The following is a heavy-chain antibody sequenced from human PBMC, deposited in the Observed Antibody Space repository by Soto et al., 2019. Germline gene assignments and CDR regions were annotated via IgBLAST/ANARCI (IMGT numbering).Heavy chain of an antibody. D-gene: IGHD1-26*01. CDR3: ARDSSGRYPAYFDY. J-gene: IGHJ4*02. CDR1: GFPFSSYA. CDR2: ISYDGSNK. V-gene: IGHV3-30-3*01. Sequence: GGSLRLSCAASGFPFSSYAIHWVRQAPGKGLEWVAVISYDGSNKHYADAVKGRFTISRDNSKNTLYLQMNSLRAEDTAVYYCARDSSGRYPAYFDYWGQGTLVTVSS.